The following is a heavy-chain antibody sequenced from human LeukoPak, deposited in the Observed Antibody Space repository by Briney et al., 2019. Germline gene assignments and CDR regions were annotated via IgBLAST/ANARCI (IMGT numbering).Heavy chain of an antibody. V-gene: IGHV1-8*01. J-gene: IGHJ4*02. CDR2: MNPNSGFT. Sequence: GASVKVSCKASGYTFTNYDINWVRQATGQGLEWMGYMNPNSGFTTYAQKFQGRVTMTRDTSISTAYMELSGLRSDDTAVYYCARVPRELGAYWGQGTLVTVSS. CDR3: ARVPRELGAY. CDR1: GYTFTNYD. D-gene: IGHD3-16*01.